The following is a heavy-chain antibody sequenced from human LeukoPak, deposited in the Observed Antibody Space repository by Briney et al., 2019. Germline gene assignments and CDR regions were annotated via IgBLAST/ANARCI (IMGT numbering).Heavy chain of an antibody. D-gene: IGHD1-26*01. V-gene: IGHV1-46*01. CDR3: ARESRVGANPY. Sequence: ASVKVSCKASGYTFTRYYMHWVRQAPGQGLGWMGIINPSGGSTSYAQKFQGRVTMTRDTSTSTVYKELSSLRSEDTAVYYCARESRVGANPYWGQGTLVTVSS. J-gene: IGHJ4*02. CDR1: GYTFTRYY. CDR2: INPSGGST.